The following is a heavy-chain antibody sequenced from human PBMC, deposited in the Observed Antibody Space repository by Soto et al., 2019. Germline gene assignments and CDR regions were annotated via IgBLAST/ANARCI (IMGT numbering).Heavy chain of an antibody. CDR2: IYYSGKT. J-gene: IGHJ4*02. Sequence: ATLCLTFSVSGGSFNSTTYYWGWIRQSPGKGLEWIGNIYYSGKTYYSPSLNSRVSISVDSSRNQFSLRLSSVTAADTAIYYCGRTWGIGMATPGPWGRGVLVTVSS. D-gene: IGHD6-19*01. CDR1: GGSFNSTTYY. CDR3: GRTWGIGMATPGP. V-gene: IGHV4-39*01.